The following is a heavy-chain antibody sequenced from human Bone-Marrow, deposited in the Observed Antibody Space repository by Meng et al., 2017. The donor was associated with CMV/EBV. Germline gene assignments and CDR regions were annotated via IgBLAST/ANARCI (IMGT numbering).Heavy chain of an antibody. CDR3: AKGLDTNWNNWVDP. CDR2: LYSGGSHT. CDR1: GFTFSSYW. Sequence: GESLKISCAASGFTFSSYWMSWVRQAPGKGLEWVSVLYSGGSHTYYADSVKGRFMISRDDSKNTVYLQMNRLRAEDTAVYYCAKGLDTNWNNWVDPWGQGTLVTVSS. J-gene: IGHJ5*02. D-gene: IGHD1-1*01. V-gene: IGHV3-23*03.